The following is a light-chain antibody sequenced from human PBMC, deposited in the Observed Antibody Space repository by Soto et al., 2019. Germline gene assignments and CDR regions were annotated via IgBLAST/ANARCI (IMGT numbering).Light chain of an antibody. Sequence: EIVFTQSPGTLSLSPGERATLSCRASQSVSSSYLAWYQQKPGQAPRLLIYDASSRATGIPDRFSGSGSGTDFTLTISRLEPEDFAVYYCQQYGSSPTFGQGTKVDIK. V-gene: IGKV3-20*01. CDR1: QSVSSSY. J-gene: IGKJ1*01. CDR3: QQYGSSPT. CDR2: DAS.